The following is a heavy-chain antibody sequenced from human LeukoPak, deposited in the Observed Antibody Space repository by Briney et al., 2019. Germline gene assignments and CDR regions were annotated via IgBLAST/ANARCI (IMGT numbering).Heavy chain of an antibody. Sequence: ASVKVPFKASGGTFTNYAINWVRQAPGQGLEWMGRIIPILDVTNYAQKFQGRVTITADQSTSTAYMELSSLRSEDTAVYYCARGGGVDILTGFQYWGQGTLVTVSS. CDR3: ARGGGVDILTGFQY. CDR2: IIPILDVT. V-gene: IGHV1-69*04. CDR1: GGTFTNYA. J-gene: IGHJ4*02. D-gene: IGHD3-9*01.